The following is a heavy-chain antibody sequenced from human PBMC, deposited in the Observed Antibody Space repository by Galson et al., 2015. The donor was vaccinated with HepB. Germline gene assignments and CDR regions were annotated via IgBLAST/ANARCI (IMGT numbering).Heavy chain of an antibody. D-gene: IGHD3-3*01. Sequence: SLRLSCAPSGFTFRSYAMHWVRQAPGKGLEWVAIITYDGSKQFYGDAVKGRFTVTRDDSKNTVYLEMNSLTTADTAIYYCAREEGIRFYDGAIPVSFFQYWVQGTLAIVSS. CDR3: AREEGIRFYDGAIPVSFFQY. V-gene: IGHV3-30*04. CDR1: GFTFRSYA. CDR2: ITYDGSKQ. J-gene: IGHJ4*02.